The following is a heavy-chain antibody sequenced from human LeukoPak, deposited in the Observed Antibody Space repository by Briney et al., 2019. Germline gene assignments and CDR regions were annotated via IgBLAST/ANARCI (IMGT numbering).Heavy chain of an antibody. CDR1: GYTFTSYG. V-gene: IGHV1-18*01. J-gene: IGHJ4*02. CDR2: ISAYNGNT. D-gene: IGHD3-22*01. CDR3: ASGFGNDYYDSSGYY. Sequence: ASVKVSCKASGYTFTSYGISWVRQAPGQGLEWMGWISAYNGNTNYAQKLQGRVTMTTDTSTSTAYMELRSLRSDDTAVYYCASGFGNDYYDSSGYYWGQGTLVTVSS.